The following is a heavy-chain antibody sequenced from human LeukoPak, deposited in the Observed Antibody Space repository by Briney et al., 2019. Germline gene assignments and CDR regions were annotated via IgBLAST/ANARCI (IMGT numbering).Heavy chain of an antibody. CDR2: INHSGST. J-gene: IGHJ6*02. Sequence: SETLSLTCAVYGGSFSGYYWSWIRQPPGKGLEWIGEINHSGSTNYNPSLKSRVTISVDTSKNQFSLKLSSVTAADTAVYYCARGSITIFGVVPREGYYYYGMDVWGQGTTVTVSS. V-gene: IGHV4-34*01. CDR3: ARGSITIFGVVPREGYYYYGMDV. CDR1: GGSFSGYY. D-gene: IGHD3-3*01.